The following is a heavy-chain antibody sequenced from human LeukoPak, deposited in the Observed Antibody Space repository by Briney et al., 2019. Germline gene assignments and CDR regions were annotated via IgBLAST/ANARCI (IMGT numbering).Heavy chain of an antibody. CDR1: GFTFSSYS. Sequence: PGGSLRLSCAASGFTFSSYSMNWVRQAPGKGLEWVSSISSSSSYIYHADSVKGRFTISRDNAKNSLYLQMNSLRAEDTAVYYCARDAGGDYVDAFDIWGQGTMVTVSS. CDR3: ARDAGGDYVDAFDI. D-gene: IGHD2-21*02. V-gene: IGHV3-21*01. J-gene: IGHJ3*02. CDR2: ISSSSSYI.